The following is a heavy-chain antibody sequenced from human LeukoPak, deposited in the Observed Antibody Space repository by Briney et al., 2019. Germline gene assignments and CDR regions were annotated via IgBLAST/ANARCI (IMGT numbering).Heavy chain of an antibody. J-gene: IGHJ4*02. V-gene: IGHV3-21*01. CDR2: ISGSSTYI. CDR3: ARWEDGELLTY. Sequence: GGSLRLSCAASGFTFSSYSMNWVRQVPGKGLEWVSSISGSSTYIYYADSVKGRFTISRDNAKNSLYLQMNSLRAEDTAVYYCARWEDGELLTYWGQGTLVTVSS. CDR1: GFTFSSYS. D-gene: IGHD3-10*01.